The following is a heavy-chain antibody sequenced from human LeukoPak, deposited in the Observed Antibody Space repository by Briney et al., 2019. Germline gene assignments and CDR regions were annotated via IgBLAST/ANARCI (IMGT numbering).Heavy chain of an antibody. D-gene: IGHD1-26*01. CDR1: GFTFSSYG. CDR3: GKPSGSYKTDFDY. V-gene: IGHV3-33*06. Sequence: TGGSLRLSCAASGFTFSSYGMHWVRQAPGKGLEWVAVIWYDGSNKYYEDSVKGRFTISRDNSKNTLYLKMNSLRAEDTAVYYCGKPSGSYKTDFDYWGQGTLVTVSS. CDR2: IWYDGSNK. J-gene: IGHJ4*02.